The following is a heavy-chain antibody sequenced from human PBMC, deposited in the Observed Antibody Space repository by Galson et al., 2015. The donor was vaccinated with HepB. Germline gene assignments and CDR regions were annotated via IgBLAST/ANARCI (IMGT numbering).Heavy chain of an antibody. J-gene: IGHJ6*02. CDR2: ISYDGSNK. CDR1: GFTFSSYA. V-gene: IGHV3-30*04. Sequence: SLRLSCAASGFTFSSYAMHWVRQAPGKGLEWVAVISYDGSNKYYADSVKGRFTISRDNSKNTLYLQMNSLRAEDTAVYYCARDLARPDVGYYYYGMDVWGQGTTVTVSS. CDR3: ARDLARPDVGYYYYGMDV. D-gene: IGHD6-6*01.